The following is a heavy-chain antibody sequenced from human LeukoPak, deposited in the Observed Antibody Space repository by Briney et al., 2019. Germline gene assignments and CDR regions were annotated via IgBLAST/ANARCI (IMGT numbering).Heavy chain of an antibody. CDR1: GYNFTSYY. CDR3: ARDLVVVTGLRTRGSFDI. V-gene: IGHV1-46*01. CDR2: INPSGGTT. J-gene: IGHJ3*02. Sequence: ASVKVSCKASGYNFTSYYMHWVRQAPGQGLEWMGIINPSGGTTSYAQKFQGRVTVTRDPSTSTVYMELSSLRSEDTAVYYCARDLVVVTGLRTRGSFDIWGQGTMVTVSS. D-gene: IGHD2-21*02.